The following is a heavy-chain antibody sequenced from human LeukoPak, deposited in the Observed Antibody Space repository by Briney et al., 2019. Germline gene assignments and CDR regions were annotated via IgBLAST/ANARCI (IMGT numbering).Heavy chain of an antibody. Sequence: SGGSLRLSCAASGFTFSSYWMSWVRQAPGKGLEWVANIKQDGSEKYYVDSVKGRFTISRDNAKNSLYLQMNSLRAEDTAVYYCARALEYDYVWGSYRHDPFDYWGQGTLVTVSS. J-gene: IGHJ4*02. CDR3: ARALEYDYVWGSYRHDPFDY. V-gene: IGHV3-7*01. CDR1: GFTFSSYW. CDR2: IKQDGSEK. D-gene: IGHD3-16*02.